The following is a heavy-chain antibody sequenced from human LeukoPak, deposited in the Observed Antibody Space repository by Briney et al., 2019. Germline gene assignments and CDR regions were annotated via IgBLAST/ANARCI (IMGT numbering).Heavy chain of an antibody. D-gene: IGHD3-16*01. CDR1: GFTFTTYA. J-gene: IGHJ4*02. CDR2: IKEDGSER. CDR3: ARQESRNYQYEGLDY. Sequence: GGSLRLSCAASGFTFTTYAMSWVRQAPGKGLEWVANIKEDGSERYYVDSVKGRFTVSRDNAKNSLYLQMNSLRPDDTGIYSCARQESRNYQYEGLDYWGQGNLVTVSS. V-gene: IGHV3-7*01.